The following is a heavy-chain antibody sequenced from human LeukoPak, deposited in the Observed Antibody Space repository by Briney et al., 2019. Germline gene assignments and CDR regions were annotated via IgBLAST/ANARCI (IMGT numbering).Heavy chain of an antibody. Sequence: PGGSLRLSCAVSAFTFSSYSMNWVRQAPGKGLEWVSYISSSSSTIYYADSVKGRFTISRDTAENSLYLQMNSLRAEDTAVYYCARGGPEQWLPKFDYWGQGTLVTVSS. D-gene: IGHD6-19*01. CDR3: ARGGPEQWLPKFDY. J-gene: IGHJ4*02. CDR1: AFTFSSYS. CDR2: ISSSSSTI. V-gene: IGHV3-48*01.